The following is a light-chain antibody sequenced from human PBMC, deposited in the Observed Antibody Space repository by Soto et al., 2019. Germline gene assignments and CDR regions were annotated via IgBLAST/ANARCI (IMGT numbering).Light chain of an antibody. CDR3: GAYNGCGSNFVPV. CDR1: SGYSNYK. V-gene: IGLV9-49*01. Sequence: QLVLTQPPSASASLGASVTLTCTLSSGYSNYKVDWYQQRPGKGPRFVMRVGTGGIVGSKGDGIPDRFSVLGSGLNRYLTIKNMQEEDESDYQCGAYNGCGSNFVPVFGGGTKVTVL. J-gene: IGLJ2*01. CDR2: VGTGGIVG.